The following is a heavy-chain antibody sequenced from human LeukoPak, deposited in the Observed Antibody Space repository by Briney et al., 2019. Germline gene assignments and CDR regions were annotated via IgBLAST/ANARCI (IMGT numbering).Heavy chain of an antibody. CDR2: IYYSGST. Sequence: SETLSLTCTASGGSISSYYWSWIRQPPGKGLEWIGYIYYSGSTNYNPSLKSRVTISVDTSKNQFSLKLSSVTAADTAVYYCARGNGYYDYVWGSYRPAALNFDYWGQGTLVTVSS. V-gene: IGHV4-59*01. J-gene: IGHJ4*02. CDR1: GGSISSYY. D-gene: IGHD3-16*02. CDR3: ARGNGYYDYVWGSYRPAALNFDY.